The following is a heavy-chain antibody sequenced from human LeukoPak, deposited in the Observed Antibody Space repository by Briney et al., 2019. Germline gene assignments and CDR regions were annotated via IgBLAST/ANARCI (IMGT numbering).Heavy chain of an antibody. Sequence: GGSLRLSCAASGFAVSSNYMTWVRQAPGKGLEWVSVIYSGGSTYYADSVKGRFTIPRDNSKNTLYLQMNSLRVEDTAVYYCARGIDILTGRDYWGQGTLVTVSS. CDR2: IYSGGST. J-gene: IGHJ4*02. V-gene: IGHV3-53*01. D-gene: IGHD3-9*01. CDR1: GFAVSSNY. CDR3: ARGIDILTGRDY.